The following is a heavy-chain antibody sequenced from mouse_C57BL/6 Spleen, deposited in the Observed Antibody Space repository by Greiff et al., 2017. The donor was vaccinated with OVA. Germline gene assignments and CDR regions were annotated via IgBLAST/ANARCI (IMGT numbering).Heavy chain of an antibody. CDR2: INPYNGGT. CDR3: ARIFGSSYPDY. CDR1: GYTFTDYY. Sequence: VQLQQSGPVLVKPGASVKMSCKASGYTFTDYYINWVKQSHGKSLEWIGVINPYNGGTSYNQKFKGKATLTVDKSSSTAYMELNSLTSEDSAVYYCARIFGSSYPDYWGQGTTLTVSS. J-gene: IGHJ2*01. D-gene: IGHD1-1*01. V-gene: IGHV1-19*01.